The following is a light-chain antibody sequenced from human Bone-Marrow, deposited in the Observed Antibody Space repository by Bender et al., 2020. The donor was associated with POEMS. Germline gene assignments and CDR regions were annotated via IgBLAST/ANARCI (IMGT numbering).Light chain of an antibody. CDR3: QTWDSSSGV. J-gene: IGLJ1*01. V-gene: IGLV1-44*01. CDR1: DSNFGGNN. CDR2: SNY. Sequence: QSVLTQPPSASGTPGQSVIISCSGTDSNFGGNNVNWYQHLPGTAPRLVVYSNYQRPSGIPERFSGSKSGNTATLTTSGTQALDEADYYCQTWDSSSGVFGAGTKVTVL.